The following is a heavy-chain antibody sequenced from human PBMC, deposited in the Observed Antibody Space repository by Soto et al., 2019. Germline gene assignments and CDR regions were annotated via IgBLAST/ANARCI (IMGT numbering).Heavy chain of an antibody. CDR3: AKAKNDYNWDNRPPFDY. Sequence: PGGSLRLSCGASGFTLRNYAVTWIRQAPGKGLEWVSLISANDVGTYYAESVKARFTISTDQSRNTVYLQMDSLRADDTAIYYCAKAKNDYNWDNRPPFDYWGQGTLVTVSS. J-gene: IGHJ4*02. CDR2: ISANDVGT. CDR1: GFTLRNYA. V-gene: IGHV3-23*01. D-gene: IGHD1-20*01.